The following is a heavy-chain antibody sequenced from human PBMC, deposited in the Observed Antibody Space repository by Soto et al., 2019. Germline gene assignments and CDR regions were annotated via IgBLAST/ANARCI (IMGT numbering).Heavy chain of an antibody. D-gene: IGHD1-7*01. J-gene: IGHJ6*02. Sequence: ASVKVSCKASGYTFTNYAMHWVRQAPGQRLKWMGWINAGNGNTKYSQKFQGRVTITRDTSASTAYMELSSLRSEDTAVYYCARDECSGTRCNTNENYYAMDVWGQXTMGTVSS. CDR2: INAGNGNT. V-gene: IGHV1-3*01. CDR3: ARDECSGTRCNTNENYYAMDV. CDR1: GYTFTNYA.